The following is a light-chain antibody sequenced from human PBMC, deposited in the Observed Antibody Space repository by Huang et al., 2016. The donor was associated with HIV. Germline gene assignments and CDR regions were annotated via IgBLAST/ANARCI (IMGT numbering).Light chain of an antibody. CDR1: KSITTW. V-gene: IGKV1-5*03. J-gene: IGKJ2*01. Sequence: DIQMTQSPPTLSASVGDRVTITCRASKSITTWLAWDQQKPGKAPKLLIAKAANLQNGVPSRFSGSVSGTEFTLTISGLQPDDFATYYCQQLNSYSYTFGQGTKVELK. CDR3: QQLNSYSYT. CDR2: KAA.